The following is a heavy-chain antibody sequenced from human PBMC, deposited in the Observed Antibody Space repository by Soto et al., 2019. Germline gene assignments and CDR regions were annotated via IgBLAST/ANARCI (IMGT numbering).Heavy chain of an antibody. CDR2: ISFDGANK. J-gene: IGHJ4*02. Sequence: QVRLVESGGGVAQPGRSLTLSCAASGFTFDRHAMHWLRQPPGKGLEWLAAISFDGANKYYPDSVWGRYTVSRDNSANTLSLEMTSLTADDTALYDCARGGAVGTSDYVFDFWGQGALVTVSS. CDR3: ARGGAVGTSDYVFDF. D-gene: IGHD4-17*01. CDR1: GFTFDRHA. V-gene: IGHV3-30*03.